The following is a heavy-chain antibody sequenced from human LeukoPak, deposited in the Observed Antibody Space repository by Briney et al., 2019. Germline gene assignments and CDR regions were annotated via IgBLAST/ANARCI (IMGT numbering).Heavy chain of an antibody. CDR3: ARDRGWYVAFDI. V-gene: IGHV3-66*01. CDR2: IYSGGST. D-gene: IGHD6-19*01. CDR1: GFTLSSNY. Sequence: GGALRLSCAASGFTLSSNYMSWVGQARGKGREGVSVIYSGGSTYYADSGKRRFTISRDNFTNPLYLQMNSLRAEDPAVYYCARDRGWYVAFDIWGQGTMVTVSS. J-gene: IGHJ3*02.